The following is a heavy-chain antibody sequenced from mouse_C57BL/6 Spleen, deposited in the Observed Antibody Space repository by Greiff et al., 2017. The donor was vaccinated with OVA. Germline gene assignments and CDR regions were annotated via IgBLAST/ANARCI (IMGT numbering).Heavy chain of an antibody. CDR2: ISDGGSYT. CDR3: ASNSRETHFDY. V-gene: IGHV5-4*03. CDR1: GFTFSSYA. D-gene: IGHD1-1*01. J-gene: IGHJ2*01. Sequence: EVKLMESGGGLVKPGGSLKLSCAASGFTFSSYAMSWVRQTPEKRLEWVATISDGGSYTYYPDNVKGRFTISRDNAKKHLYLQMSQLTSEDTSMYYGASNSRETHFDYWGQGTTLTVSS.